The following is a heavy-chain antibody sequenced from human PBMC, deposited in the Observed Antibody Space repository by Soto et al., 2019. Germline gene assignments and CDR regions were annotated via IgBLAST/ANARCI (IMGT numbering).Heavy chain of an antibody. CDR3: PREGRLKKAGYNGGISLCY. V-gene: IGHV1-69*06. CDR2: IIPIFNST. CDR1: GSRFSNYV. Sequence: SVKVTCKVSGSRFSNYVISSVRQAPGHGLEWLGRIIPIFNSTKYAQSFQGRVTITADKSTSTASLELSSLRSDDTAVYYCPREGRLKKAGYNGGISLCYWGEGTLVAV. D-gene: IGHD2-2*02. J-gene: IGHJ4*02.